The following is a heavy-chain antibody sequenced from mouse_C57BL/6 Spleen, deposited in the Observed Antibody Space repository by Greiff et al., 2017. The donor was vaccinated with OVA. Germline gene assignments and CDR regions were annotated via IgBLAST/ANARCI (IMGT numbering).Heavy chain of an antibody. V-gene: IGHV1-50*01. CDR2: IDPSDSYT. CDR3: ARWRDDYGYAMDY. Sequence: QVQLQQPGAELVKPGASVKLSCKASGYTFTSYWMQWVKQRPGQGLEWIGEIDPSDSYTNYNQKFKGKATLTVDTSSSTAYMQLSSLTSEDSAVYYCARWRDDYGYAMDYWGQGTSVTVSS. J-gene: IGHJ4*01. CDR1: GYTFTSYW. D-gene: IGHD2-4*01.